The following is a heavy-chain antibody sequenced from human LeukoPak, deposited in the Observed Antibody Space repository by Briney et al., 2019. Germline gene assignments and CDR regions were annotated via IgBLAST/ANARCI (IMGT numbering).Heavy chain of an antibody. CDR3: ANGAPYYDLWSGYYTDYYGMDV. Sequence: GGSLRLSCAASGFTFSSYGMHWVRQAPGKGLEWVAVISYDGSNKYYADSVKGRFTISRDNSKNTLYLQMNSLRAEDTAVYYCANGAPYYDLWSGYYTDYYGMDVWGQGTTVTVSS. J-gene: IGHJ6*02. CDR2: ISYDGSNK. V-gene: IGHV3-30*18. D-gene: IGHD3-3*01. CDR1: GFTFSSYG.